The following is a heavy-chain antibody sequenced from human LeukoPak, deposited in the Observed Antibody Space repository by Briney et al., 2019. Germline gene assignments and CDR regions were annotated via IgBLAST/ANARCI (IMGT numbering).Heavy chain of an antibody. D-gene: IGHD1-26*01. CDR3: AKGRSGSYFFDY. CDR2: ISGSGGST. Sequence: GGSLRLSCAASGFTFSSYAMSWVRQAPGKGLEWVSAISGSGGSTYYADSVKSRFTISRDNSKNTLYLQMNSLRAEDTAVYYCAKGRSGSYFFDYWGQGTLVTVSS. J-gene: IGHJ4*02. V-gene: IGHV3-23*01. CDR1: GFTFSSYA.